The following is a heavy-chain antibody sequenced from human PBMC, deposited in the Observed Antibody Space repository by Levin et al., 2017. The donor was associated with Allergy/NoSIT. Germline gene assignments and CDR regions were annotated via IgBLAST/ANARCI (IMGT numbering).Heavy chain of an antibody. V-gene: IGHV3-23*01. Sequence: GGSLRLSCAASGFTFSSSAMTWVRQAPGKGLEWVSAISGSGDITYYADSVRGRFTISRDSSKNSLFLQMNSLRAEDTAVYYCAKLIGDILTGYKPEWYFDLWGRGTLVTVSS. J-gene: IGHJ2*01. CDR3: AKLIGDILTGYKPEWYFDL. D-gene: IGHD3-9*01. CDR1: GFTFSSSA. CDR2: ISGSGDIT.